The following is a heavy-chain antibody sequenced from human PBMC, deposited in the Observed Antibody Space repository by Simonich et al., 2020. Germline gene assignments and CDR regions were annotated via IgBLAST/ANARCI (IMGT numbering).Heavy chain of an antibody. Sequence: QVQLVQSGAEVKKPGASVKVSCKASGYTFTSYDINWVRQATGKGLEWMGWMNPNSGNAGYEQKFKDRVTITRNTSISTAYMELSSLRSEDTAVYYCARGRGGMSRGYVDYWGQGTLVTVSS. J-gene: IGHJ4*02. CDR2: MNPNSGNA. V-gene: IGHV1-8*03. D-gene: IGHD2-15*01. CDR3: ARGRGGMSRGYVDY. CDR1: GYTFTSYD.